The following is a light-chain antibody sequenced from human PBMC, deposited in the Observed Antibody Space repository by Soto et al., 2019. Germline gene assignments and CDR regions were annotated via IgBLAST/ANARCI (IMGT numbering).Light chain of an antibody. Sequence: EVVMTQSPATLSVSPGERATLSCRASQSVSSNLAWYQQKLGQAPRLLIHGASTRATGIPARFSGSGSGTEFTLTISSLKSEDSAVYYCQQYNKWPLTFGGGTKVDIK. J-gene: IGKJ4*01. CDR1: QSVSSN. V-gene: IGKV3-15*01. CDR2: GAS. CDR3: QQYNKWPLT.